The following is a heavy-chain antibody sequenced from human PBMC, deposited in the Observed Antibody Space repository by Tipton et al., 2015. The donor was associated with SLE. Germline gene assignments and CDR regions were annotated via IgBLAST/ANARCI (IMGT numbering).Heavy chain of an antibody. CDR1: GFTFSSYS. CDR3: ARVGAAEAFDI. Sequence: SLRLSCAASGFTFSSYSMNWVRQAPGKGLEWVSSISSSSSYIYYADSVKGRFTISRDNAKNSLYLQMNSLRAEDTAVYYCARVGAAEAFDIWGQGTMVTVSS. D-gene: IGHD6-25*01. CDR2: ISSSSSYI. V-gene: IGHV3-21*01. J-gene: IGHJ3*02.